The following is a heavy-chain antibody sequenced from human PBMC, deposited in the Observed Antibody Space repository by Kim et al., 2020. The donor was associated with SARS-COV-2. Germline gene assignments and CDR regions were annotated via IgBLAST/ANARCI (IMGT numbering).Heavy chain of an antibody. CDR3: GRATSGIFDF. CDR2: TYFRSKWNY. V-gene: IGHV6-1*01. D-gene: IGHD1-1*01. Sequence: SQTLSLTCSIPGDSVSSNTVTWSWIRQSPSRGLEWLGRTYFRSKWNYDYAVSVKSRIIINPDTSKNAFSLQLNSVTPEDTAVYFCGRATSGIFDFWGRGILVTVSS. J-gene: IGHJ4*02. CDR1: GDSVSSNTVT.